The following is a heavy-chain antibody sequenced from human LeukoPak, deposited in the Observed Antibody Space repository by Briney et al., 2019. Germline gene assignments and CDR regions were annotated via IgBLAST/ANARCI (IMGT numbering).Heavy chain of an antibody. Sequence: PSETLSLTCAVYGGSFSGYYWSWIRQPPGKGLEWIGEINHSGSTNYSPSLKSRVTISVDTSKNQFSLKLSSVTAADTAVYYCAIRIAVAGTLSWFDPWGQGTLVTVSS. D-gene: IGHD6-19*01. CDR3: AIRIAVAGTLSWFDP. V-gene: IGHV4-34*01. CDR1: GGSFSGYY. CDR2: INHSGST. J-gene: IGHJ5*02.